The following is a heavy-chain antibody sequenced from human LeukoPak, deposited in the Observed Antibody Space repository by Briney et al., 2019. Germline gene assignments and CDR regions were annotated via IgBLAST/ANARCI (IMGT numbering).Heavy chain of an antibody. J-gene: IGHJ4*02. D-gene: IGHD2-21*02. V-gene: IGHV1-2*02. Sequence: GASVKVSCKASGYTFTGYYMHWVRQAPGQGLEWMGWINPNSGGTSDAQKFQGRVTMTRDTSISTAYMELNRLTSDDTAAYYCARGGGDWNYWGQGTLVTVSS. CDR2: INPNSGGT. CDR1: GYTFTGYY. CDR3: ARGGGDWNY.